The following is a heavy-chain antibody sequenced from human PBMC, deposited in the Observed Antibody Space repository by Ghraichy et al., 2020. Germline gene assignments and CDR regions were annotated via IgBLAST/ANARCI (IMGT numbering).Heavy chain of an antibody. CDR3: ARDRGRIAAAGTYVYYYYGMDV. D-gene: IGHD6-13*01. Sequence: ASVKVSCKASGYTFTSYGISWVRQAPGQGLEWMGWISTYNGNTNYAQNLQGRVTMTTDTSTSTAYMELRSLRSDDTAVYYCARDRGRIAAAGTYVYYYYGMDVWGQGTTVTVSS. V-gene: IGHV1-18*01. J-gene: IGHJ6*02. CDR1: GYTFTSYG. CDR2: ISTYNGNT.